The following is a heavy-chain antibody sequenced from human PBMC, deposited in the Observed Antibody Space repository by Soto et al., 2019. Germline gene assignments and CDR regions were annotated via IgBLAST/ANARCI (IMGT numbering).Heavy chain of an antibody. D-gene: IGHD3-3*01. V-gene: IGHV1-8*01. CDR1: GYTFTSYD. J-gene: IGHJ6*02. Sequence: QVQLVQSGAEVKKPGASVKVSCKASGYTFTSYDINWVRQATGQGLEWMGWMNPNSGNTGYAQTFQGRVHMTRNTSRSSAYMELSSLRCEYTAVYYCARPRSGSYDYGMDVWGQGTAVTVSS. CDR3: ARPRSGSYDYGMDV. CDR2: MNPNSGNT.